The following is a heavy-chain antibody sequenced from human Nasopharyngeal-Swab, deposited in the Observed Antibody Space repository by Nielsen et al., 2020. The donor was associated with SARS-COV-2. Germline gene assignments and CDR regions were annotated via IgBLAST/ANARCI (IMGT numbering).Heavy chain of an antibody. D-gene: IGHD6-19*01. J-gene: IGHJ1*01. Sequence: VRQMPGKGLEWMGLIYPGDSDTRYSPSFQGQVTISADKTINTAYLQWSSLKASDTAIYYCARREDNSGSYRSEYFQFWGQGTLATVSS. V-gene: IGHV5-51*01. CDR2: IYPGDSDT. CDR3: ARREDNSGSYRSEYFQF.